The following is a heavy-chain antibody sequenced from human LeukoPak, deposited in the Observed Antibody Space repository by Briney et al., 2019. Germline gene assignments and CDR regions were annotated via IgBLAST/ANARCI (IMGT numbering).Heavy chain of an antibody. CDR2: ISAYNGNT. CDR3: ARMPYYDFWSGPEYHFDY. Sequence: ASVKVSCKASGYTFTSYGISWVRQAPGQGLEWMGWISAYNGNTNYAQKLQGRVTMTTDTSTSTAYMELRSLRSDDTAVYYCARMPYYDFWSGPEYHFDYWGQGTLVTVSS. CDR1: GYTFTSYG. V-gene: IGHV1-18*01. J-gene: IGHJ4*02. D-gene: IGHD3-3*01.